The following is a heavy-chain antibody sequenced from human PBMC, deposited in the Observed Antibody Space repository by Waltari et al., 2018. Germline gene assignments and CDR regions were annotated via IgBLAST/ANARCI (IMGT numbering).Heavy chain of an antibody. V-gene: IGHV4-59*11. CDR1: GGSTSSHY. J-gene: IGHJ5*02. CDR2: IYYSGIT. D-gene: IGHD2-15*01. CDR3: ARVAPKNLQYYYCNGGSCYSNWFDP. Sequence: QVQLQESGPGLVKPSETLSLTCTVPGGSTSSHYWRWIRPPPGQGLERIGYIYYSGITNYHPSLKSRLTISLDTSKNQFSLEMSSVTAADTAVYDCARVAPKNLQYYYCNGGSCYSNWFDPWGQGTLVTVSS.